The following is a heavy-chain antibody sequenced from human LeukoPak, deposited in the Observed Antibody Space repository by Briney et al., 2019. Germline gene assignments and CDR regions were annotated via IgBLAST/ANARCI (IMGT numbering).Heavy chain of an antibody. Sequence: SVNVSCKASGGTFSSYAISWVRQATGQGLEWMGGIIPIFGTANYAQKFQGRVTITADESTSTAYMELSSLRSEDTAVYYCARSRGPIYCTNGVCYTLYYFDYWGQGTLVTVSS. J-gene: IGHJ4*02. CDR1: GGTFSSYA. CDR2: IIPIFGTA. V-gene: IGHV1-69*13. D-gene: IGHD2-8*01. CDR3: ARSRGPIYCTNGVCYTLYYFDY.